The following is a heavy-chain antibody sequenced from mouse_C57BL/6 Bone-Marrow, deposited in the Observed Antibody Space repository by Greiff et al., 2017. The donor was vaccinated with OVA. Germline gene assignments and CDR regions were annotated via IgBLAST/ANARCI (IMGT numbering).Heavy chain of an antibody. CDR1: GYTFTSYW. V-gene: IGHV1-61*01. J-gene: IGHJ3*01. D-gene: IGHD2-3*01. CDR2: IYPSDSET. Sequence: QVQLQQPGAELVRPGSSVKLSCKASGYTFTSYWMDWVKQRPGQGLEWIGNIYPSDSETHYNQKFKDKATLTVDKSSSTAYMQLSSLTSEDSAVDYFARDDGYSGAYWGQGTLVTVSA. CDR3: ARDDGYSGAY.